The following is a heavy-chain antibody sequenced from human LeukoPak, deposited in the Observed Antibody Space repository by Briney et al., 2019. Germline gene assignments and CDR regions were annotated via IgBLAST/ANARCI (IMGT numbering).Heavy chain of an antibody. CDR2: ISAYNGNT. V-gene: IGHV1-18*01. J-gene: IGHJ4*02. CDR3: ARETDVAAAANYFDY. D-gene: IGHD6-13*01. CDR1: GYTFTSYG. Sequence: ASVKVSCKASGYTFTSYGISWVRQAPGQGLEWMGWISAYNGNTNYAQKLQGRVTMTRETSTRAVYMELSSLRSEDTAVYYCARETDVAAAANYFDYWGQGTLVTVS.